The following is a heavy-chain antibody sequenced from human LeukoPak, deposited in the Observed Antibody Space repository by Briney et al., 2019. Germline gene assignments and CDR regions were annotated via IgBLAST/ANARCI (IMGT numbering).Heavy chain of an antibody. J-gene: IGHJ6*02. CDR3: ARLEGQWLSGYYGMDV. CDR1: GYSFTSYW. D-gene: IGHD6-19*01. CDR2: IYPGDSDT. Sequence: GESLKISCKGSGYSFTSYWIGWVRQMPGKGLEWMGIIYPGDSDTRYSPSFQGQVTISADKSISTAYLQWSSLKASDTAMYYCARLEGQWLSGYYGMDVWGQGTTVTVSS. V-gene: IGHV5-51*01.